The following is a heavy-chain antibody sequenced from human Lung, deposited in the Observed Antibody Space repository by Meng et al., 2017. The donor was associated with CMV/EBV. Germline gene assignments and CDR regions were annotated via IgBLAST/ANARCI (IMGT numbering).Heavy chain of an antibody. V-gene: IGHV4-4*02. Sequence: QVQLEESGPGLVKPSGTLSLTCAVSGGSISSSNWWSWVRQPPGKGLGWIGEIYHSGSTNYNPSLKSRVTISVDKSKNQFSLKLSSVTAADTAVYYCASFPPPGKQWLVTDYWGQGTLVTVSS. D-gene: IGHD6-19*01. CDR2: IYHSGST. J-gene: IGHJ4*02. CDR1: GGSISSSNW. CDR3: ASFPPPGKQWLVTDY.